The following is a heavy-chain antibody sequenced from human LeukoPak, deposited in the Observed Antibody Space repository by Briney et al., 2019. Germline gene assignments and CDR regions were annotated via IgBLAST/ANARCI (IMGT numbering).Heavy chain of an antibody. V-gene: IGHV4-61*02. D-gene: IGHD3-22*01. Sequence: SETLSLTCTVSGNSISSGDNYWSWIRQPAGKGLEWIGRIHTSGSTNYNPSLKSRVTISGDTSKNQFSLRLSSVTAADTAVYYCARASYSYDINGWVPFDYWGQGTLVTVSS. CDR1: GNSISSGDNY. CDR3: ARASYSYDINGWVPFDY. CDR2: IHTSGST. J-gene: IGHJ4*02.